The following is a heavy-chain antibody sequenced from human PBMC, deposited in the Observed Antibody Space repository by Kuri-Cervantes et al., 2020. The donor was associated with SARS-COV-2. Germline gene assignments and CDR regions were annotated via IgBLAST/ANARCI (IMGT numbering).Heavy chain of an antibody. CDR2: ISHDGRNK. V-gene: IGHV3-30*04. D-gene: IGHD1-14*01. Sequence: GGSLRLSCAASGFTFRSYAMHWVRQAPGKGLEWVAVISHDGRNKYYADSVKGRFTISRDNSKVTMYLQMSSLRPEDTAVYYCAKDRRRPITSTLQEIYYYGMDVWGQGTAVTVSS. CDR1: GFTFRSYA. CDR3: AKDRRRPITSTLQEIYYYGMDV. J-gene: IGHJ6*02.